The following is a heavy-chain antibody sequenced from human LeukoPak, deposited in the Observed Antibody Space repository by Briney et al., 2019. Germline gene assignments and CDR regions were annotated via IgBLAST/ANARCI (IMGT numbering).Heavy chain of an antibody. V-gene: IGHV1-46*01. CDR2: INPGGANT. J-gene: IGHJ3*02. D-gene: IGHD5-24*01. CDR1: GYTFTNYY. Sequence: ASVKVSCKASGYTFTNYYIHWVRQAPGQGLEWMGLINPGGANTNYAQNFQGRVTMTRDTSMSTVYMELSSLRSEDTAIYYCARIRDGYNDAYDIWGQGTVVTVPS. CDR3: ARIRDGYNDAYDI.